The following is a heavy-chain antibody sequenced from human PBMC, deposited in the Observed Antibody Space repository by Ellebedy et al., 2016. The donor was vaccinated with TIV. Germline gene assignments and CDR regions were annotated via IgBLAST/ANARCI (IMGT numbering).Heavy chain of an antibody. CDR1: GGTFSSYA. D-gene: IGHD3-22*01. V-gene: IGHV1-18*01. CDR2: ISAYNGNT. J-gene: IGHJ4*02. Sequence: ASVKVSXXASGGTFSSYAISWVRQAPGQGLEWMGWISAYNGNTNYAQKFQGRVTITRDTSASTAYMELSSLRSEDTAVYYCARALQQKDSSGYYVYYYFDYWGQGTLVTVSS. CDR3: ARALQQKDSSGYYVYYYFDY.